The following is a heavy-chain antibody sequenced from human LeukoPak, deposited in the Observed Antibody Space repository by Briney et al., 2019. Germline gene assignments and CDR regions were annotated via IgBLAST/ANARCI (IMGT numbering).Heavy chain of an antibody. CDR3: AKDRVAVAGKPYYMDV. CDR1: GFTFSSYG. CDR2: IRYDGSNK. J-gene: IGHJ6*03. V-gene: IGHV3-30*02. D-gene: IGHD6-19*01. Sequence: RGSLRLSCAASGFTFSSYGMHWVRHAPGKGLEWVSFIRYDGSNKYYADSVKGRFTISRDNSKNTLYLQMNSLRAEDTAVYYCAKDRVAVAGKPYYMDVWGKGTTVTVSS.